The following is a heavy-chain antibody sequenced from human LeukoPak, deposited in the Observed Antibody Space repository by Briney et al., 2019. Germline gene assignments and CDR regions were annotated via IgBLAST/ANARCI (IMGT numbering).Heavy chain of an antibody. D-gene: IGHD2-15*01. J-gene: IGHJ3*02. CDR1: GYTFTGYY. CDR2: INPNSGGT. Sequence: GASVKVSCKASGYTFTGYYMHWVRQAPGQGLEWMGWINPNSGGTNYAQKFQGRVTMTRDTSISTAYMELSRLRSDDTAVYYCARDQKRYCSGGSCYGAFDIWGQGTMVTVSS. CDR3: ARDQKRYCSGGSCYGAFDI. V-gene: IGHV1-2*02.